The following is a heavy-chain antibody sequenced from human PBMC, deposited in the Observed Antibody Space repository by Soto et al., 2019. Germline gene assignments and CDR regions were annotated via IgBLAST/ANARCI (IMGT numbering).Heavy chain of an antibody. CDR1: GGSISSSTYY. D-gene: IGHD3-22*01. Sequence: QLQLQESGPGLVKPSETLSLTCTVSGGSISSSTYYWGWIRQPPGKGLEWIGSIYYSGSTYHNSSLKSRVTISVDTSKNQFSLNLSSVTAADTAVYYCARHSSGYYHAFFDYWGQGTLVTVSS. V-gene: IGHV4-39*01. J-gene: IGHJ4*02. CDR3: ARHSSGYYHAFFDY. CDR2: IYYSGST.